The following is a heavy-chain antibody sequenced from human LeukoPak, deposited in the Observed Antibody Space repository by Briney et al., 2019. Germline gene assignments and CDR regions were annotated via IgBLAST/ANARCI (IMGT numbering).Heavy chain of an antibody. CDR1: GFTFSSYE. D-gene: IGHD4-23*01. CDR3: VRDYGGSSPFDY. Sequence: GGSLRLSCAASGFTFSSYEMNWVRQAPGKGLEWVSYISSSGDTIYYADSVKGRFTISRDNAKNSLYLQMNSLRAEDTAVYYCVRDYGGSSPFDYWGQGTLVTVSS. CDR2: ISSSGDTI. J-gene: IGHJ4*02. V-gene: IGHV3-48*03.